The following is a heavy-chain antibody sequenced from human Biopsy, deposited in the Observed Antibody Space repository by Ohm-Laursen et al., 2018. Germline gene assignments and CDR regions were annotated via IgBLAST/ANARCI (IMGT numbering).Heavy chain of an antibody. CDR2: INPSGSTT. J-gene: IGHJ6*02. CDR1: GYSFTSYY. D-gene: IGHD3-9*01. V-gene: IGHV1-46*01. CDR3: ARGQRHYYFLTGYSNADAVDV. Sequence: ASVKVSCKASGYSFTSYYMHWVRQAPGQGLEWMGMINPSGSTTSYPQIFQGRVTMTGNTSISTAYMELSSLRSEDTAVYYCARGQRHYYFLTGYSNADAVDVWGQGTTVTVSS.